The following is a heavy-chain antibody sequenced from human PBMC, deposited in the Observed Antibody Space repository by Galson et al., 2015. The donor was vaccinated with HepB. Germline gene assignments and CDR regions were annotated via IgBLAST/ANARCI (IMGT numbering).Heavy chain of an antibody. CDR1: GFTFSSYA. CDR2: ISYDGSNK. D-gene: IGHD3-10*02. CDR3: AREGELFGGLIDYYYGMYV. V-gene: IGHV3-30*04. J-gene: IGHJ6*02. Sequence: SLRLSCAASGFTFSSYAMHWVRQAPGKGLEWVAVISYDGSNKYYADSVKGRFTISRDNSKNTLYLQMNSLRAEDTAVYYCAREGELFGGLIDYYYGMYVWGQGTTVTVSS.